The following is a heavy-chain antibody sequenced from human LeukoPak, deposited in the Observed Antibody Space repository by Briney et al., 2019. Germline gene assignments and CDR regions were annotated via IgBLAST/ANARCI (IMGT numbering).Heavy chain of an antibody. CDR3: ARDPNGSGWFDY. CDR1: GGSISSSNW. V-gene: IGHV4-4*02. CDR2: IYHSGST. Sequence: SETLSLTCAVSGGSISSSNWWSWVRQPPGKGLEWIGEIYHSGSTNYNPSLKSRVTISVDKSKNQFSLKLSSVTAADTAVHYCARDPNGSGWFDYWGQGTLVTVSS. J-gene: IGHJ5*01. D-gene: IGHD6-19*01.